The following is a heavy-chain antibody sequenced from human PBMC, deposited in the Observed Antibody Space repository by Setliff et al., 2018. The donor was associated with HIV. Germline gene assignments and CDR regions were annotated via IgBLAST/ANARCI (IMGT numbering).Heavy chain of an antibody. D-gene: IGHD3-22*01. CDR1: GGPFSDHY. CDR3: ARLGTSYYDSPSVD. CDR2: IHHTGYL. J-gene: IGHJ4*02. V-gene: IGHV4-34*01. Sequence: PSETLSLTCAVHGGPFSDHYWNWIRQPPGKGLEWIAEIHHTGYLNYNPSLKSRVTISRDASTNQFSLKVSSVTAADTAVYYCARLGTSYYDSPSVDWGQGTLVTVSS.